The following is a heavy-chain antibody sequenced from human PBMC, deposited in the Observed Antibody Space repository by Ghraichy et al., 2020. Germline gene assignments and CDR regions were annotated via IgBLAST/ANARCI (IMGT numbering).Heavy chain of an antibody. CDR3: ARGHCIGWFKIDY. CDR1: GFTFSTYD. J-gene: IGHJ4*02. Sequence: GGSLRLSCAAFGFTFSTYDLHWVRQAPGKGLEWVAAISGSGSSEYYADSVKGRFTISRDNSKNTLYLQMNSLRAEDTAVYYCARGHCIGWFKIDYWGQGTLVTVSS. D-gene: IGHD6-19*01. CDR2: ISGSGSSE. V-gene: IGHV3-30*03.